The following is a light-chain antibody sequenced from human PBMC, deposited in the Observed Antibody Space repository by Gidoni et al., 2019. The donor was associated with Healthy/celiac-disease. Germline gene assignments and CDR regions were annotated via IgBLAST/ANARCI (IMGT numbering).Light chain of an antibody. Sequence: EIVLTQSPATLYLSPGERATLSCRASQSVSSYLAWYQQKPGQAPRLLIYDASNRATVIPARLSGSGSVTDFTLTISSLEPEDFAVYYCQQRSNWPLTCGPGTKVDIK. CDR1: QSVSSY. CDR3: QQRSNWPLT. V-gene: IGKV3-11*01. J-gene: IGKJ3*01. CDR2: DAS.